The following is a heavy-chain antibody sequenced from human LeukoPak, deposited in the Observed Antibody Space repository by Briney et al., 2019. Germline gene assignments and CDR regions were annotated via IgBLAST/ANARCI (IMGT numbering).Heavy chain of an antibody. Sequence: AGGSLRLSCAASGFTFSSYEMNWVRQAPGKGLEWVSYISSSGSTIYYADSVKGRFTISRDNAKNSLYLQMNSLRAEDTAVYYCARERYYYGSGSYLPFDHWGQGTLVTVSS. V-gene: IGHV3-48*03. CDR3: ARERYYYGSGSYLPFDH. CDR2: ISSSGSTI. D-gene: IGHD3-10*01. J-gene: IGHJ4*02. CDR1: GFTFSSYE.